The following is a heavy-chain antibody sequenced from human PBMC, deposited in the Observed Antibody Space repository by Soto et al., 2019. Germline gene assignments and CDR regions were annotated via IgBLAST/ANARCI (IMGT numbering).Heavy chain of an antibody. Sequence: QVQLVESGGGVVQPGRSLRLSCAASGFTFSSYAMHWVRQAPGKGLEWVAVISYDGSNKYYADSVKGRFTISRDNSKNTLYLQMNRLRAGDTAVYYCARSPGYGLYYFDYWGQGTLVTVSS. J-gene: IGHJ4*02. CDR1: GFTFSSYA. CDR2: ISYDGSNK. V-gene: IGHV3-30-3*01. D-gene: IGHD2-8*01. CDR3: ARSPGYGLYYFDY.